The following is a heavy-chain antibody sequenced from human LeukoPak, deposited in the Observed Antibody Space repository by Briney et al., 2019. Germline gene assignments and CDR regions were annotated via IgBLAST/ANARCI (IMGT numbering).Heavy chain of an antibody. J-gene: IGHJ4*02. Sequence: PGGSLRLSCAASGFTFSSYWMYWVRQAPGKGLVWVSRINSDGSSTSYADSVKGRFTISRDNAKNTLYLQMNSLRAEDTAVYYCARGQWELLTQDFDYWGQGTLVTVSS. V-gene: IGHV3-74*01. CDR3: ARGQWELLTQDFDY. D-gene: IGHD1-26*01. CDR2: INSDGSST. CDR1: GFTFSSYW.